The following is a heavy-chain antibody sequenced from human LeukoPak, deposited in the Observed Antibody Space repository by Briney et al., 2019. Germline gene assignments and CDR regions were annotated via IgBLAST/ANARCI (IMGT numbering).Heavy chain of an antibody. V-gene: IGHV4-59*08. D-gene: IGHD3-10*01. J-gene: IGHJ3*02. CDR3: ARRGSYGVDAFDI. CDR1: GGSISSYY. Sequence: SETLSLTCTVSGGSISSYYWSWIRQPPGKGLEWIGYIYYSGSTNYNPSLKSRVTISVDTSKNQFSLKLSSVTAADTAVYYCARRGSYGVDAFDIWGQGTMVTVSS. CDR2: IYYSGST.